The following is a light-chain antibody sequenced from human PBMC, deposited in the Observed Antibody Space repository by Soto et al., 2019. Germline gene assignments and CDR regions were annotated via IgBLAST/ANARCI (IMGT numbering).Light chain of an antibody. J-gene: IGKJ1*01. Sequence: DIQMTQAPSTISASVGDGVTITCRASQSINAWLAWYQQKPGKAPKLLIYDVSTLDSGVPSRFSGSASGTEFTLTISSLESDDFATYYCQQYHRYSTFGQGTRVDIK. CDR2: DVS. CDR3: QQYHRYST. CDR1: QSINAW. V-gene: IGKV1-5*01.